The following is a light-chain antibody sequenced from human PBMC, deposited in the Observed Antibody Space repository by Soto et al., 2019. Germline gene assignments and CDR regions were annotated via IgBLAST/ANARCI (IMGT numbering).Light chain of an antibody. Sequence: DIGLTQSPCTLSLSPGDRATISCRASQSVSSYLAWYQQKPGQAPRLLIYGASSRPTGIPGRFSGSGSGPDFTLIISILEADDAAVYFCQHYGSSRTFGQGTKVEIK. V-gene: IGKV3-20*01. CDR2: GAS. J-gene: IGKJ1*01. CDR1: QSVSSY. CDR3: QHYGSSRT.